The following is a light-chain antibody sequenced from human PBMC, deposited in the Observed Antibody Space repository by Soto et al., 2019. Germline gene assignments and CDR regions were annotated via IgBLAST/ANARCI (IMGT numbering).Light chain of an antibody. Sequence: QSVLTQPPSVSGSPGQSITISCTGTSSDVGGYKYVSWYQQHPGKAPKLMIYEVSNRPSGVSNRFSGSKSGNTASLTISGLQAEDEADYYCSSYTSSSTPYVFGTGTKVTV. CDR2: EVS. CDR3: SSYTSSSTPYV. V-gene: IGLV2-14*01. CDR1: SSDVGGYKY. J-gene: IGLJ1*01.